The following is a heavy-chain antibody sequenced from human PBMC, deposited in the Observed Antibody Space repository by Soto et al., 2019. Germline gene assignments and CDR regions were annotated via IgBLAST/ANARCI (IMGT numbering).Heavy chain of an antibody. CDR3: AKGQPRIAVAGVPFDY. CDR2: ISGSGGST. J-gene: IGHJ4*02. CDR1: GFTFSSYA. V-gene: IGHV3-23*01. Sequence: HPGGSLRLSCAASGFTFSSYAMSWVRQAPGKGLEWVSAISGSGGSTYYADSVKGRFTISRDNSKNTLYLQMNSLRAEDTAVYYCAKGQPRIAVAGVPFDYWGQGTLVTVSS. D-gene: IGHD6-19*01.